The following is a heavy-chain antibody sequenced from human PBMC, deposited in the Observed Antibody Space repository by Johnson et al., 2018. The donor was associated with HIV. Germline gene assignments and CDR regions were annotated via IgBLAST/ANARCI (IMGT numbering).Heavy chain of an antibody. D-gene: IGHD6-13*01. CDR1: GFTFSTYD. Sequence: QVQLVESGGGVVQPGRSLRLSCAASGFTFSTYDMHWVRQAPGKGLEWVAVISYDGANKYYADSVKGRFTISRDNAKNTLYLQLNSLTTEDTAVYYCARVLESKVAAGSWAFDIWCQGTMVTVSS. J-gene: IGHJ3*02. CDR2: ISYDGANK. V-gene: IGHV3-30-3*01. CDR3: ARVLESKVAAGSWAFDI.